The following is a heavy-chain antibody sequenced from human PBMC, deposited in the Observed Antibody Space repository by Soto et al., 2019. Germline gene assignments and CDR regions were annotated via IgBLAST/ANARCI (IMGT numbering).Heavy chain of an antibody. CDR1: GGSISSSSYY. Sequence: SETLSLTCTVSGGSISSSSYYWGWIRQPPGKGLEWIGSIYYSGSTYYNPSPKSRVTISVDRSKNQFSLKLSSVTAADTAVYYCARAHYGDYGYGMDVWGQGTTVTVSS. CDR2: IYYSGST. CDR3: ARAHYGDYGYGMDV. J-gene: IGHJ6*02. D-gene: IGHD4-17*01. V-gene: IGHV4-39*07.